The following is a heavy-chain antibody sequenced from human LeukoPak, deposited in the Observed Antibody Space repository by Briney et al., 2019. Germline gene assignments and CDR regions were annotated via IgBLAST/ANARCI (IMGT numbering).Heavy chain of an antibody. CDR3: AKIPNNYYGSGSPYCFDY. V-gene: IGHV3-23*01. Sequence: PGGSLRLSCAASGFTFSSYAMNWVRQAPGMGLEWVSAISGSGDSTYYADSVKGRFTISRGNSKSTLYLQMNSLRAEDTAVYYCAKIPNNYYGSGSPYCFDYWGQGTLVTVSS. J-gene: IGHJ4*02. CDR2: ISGSGDST. D-gene: IGHD3-10*01. CDR1: GFTFSSYA.